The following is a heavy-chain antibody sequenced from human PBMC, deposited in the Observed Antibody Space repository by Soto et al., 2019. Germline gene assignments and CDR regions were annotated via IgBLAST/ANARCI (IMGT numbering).Heavy chain of an antibody. CDR2: IYYSGRT. D-gene: IGHD3-3*01. J-gene: IGHJ4*02. CDR3: ARHVYDFWSHFEY. CDR1: GGSVSSGSYY. Sequence: QVQLQESGPGLVKPSETLSLTCTVSGGSVSSGSYYWSWIRQPPGKGLEWIGYIYYSGRTNSQPSLKSRFTLSVHTSKNQFVLKLSSVTGADTAVYYCARHVYDFWSHFEYWGQGTLVTVSS. V-gene: IGHV4-61*01.